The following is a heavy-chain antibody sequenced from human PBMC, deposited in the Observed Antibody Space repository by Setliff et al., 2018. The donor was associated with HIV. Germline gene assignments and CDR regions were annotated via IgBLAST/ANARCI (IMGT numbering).Heavy chain of an antibody. V-gene: IGHV4-61*09. Sequence: SETLSLTCSVSGGSISSGSYYWTWIRQPAGKGPEWIGHIYTNGYTNYNPSLKSRVTISVDTSKNQFSLRLTSVTAADTAVYYCARAPPGIQNDASDIWGQGTMVTVSS. J-gene: IGHJ3*02. CDR2: IYTNGYT. CDR1: GGSISSGSYY. CDR3: ARAPPGIQNDASDI.